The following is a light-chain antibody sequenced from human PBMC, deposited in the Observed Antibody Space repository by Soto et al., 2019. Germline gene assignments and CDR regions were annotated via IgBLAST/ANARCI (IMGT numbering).Light chain of an antibody. CDR1: QSLVYSDGNTY. J-gene: IGKJ1*01. Sequence: DVVMTQSPLSLPVTLGQPASISCRSSQSLVYSDGNTYLNWFQQRPGQSPRRLIYKVSNRDSGVPDRFSGSGSGTDFTLKISRVEAEDVGVYYCMQAAQFPWTFGQGTKVDIK. CDR3: MQAAQFPWT. CDR2: KVS. V-gene: IGKV2-30*01.